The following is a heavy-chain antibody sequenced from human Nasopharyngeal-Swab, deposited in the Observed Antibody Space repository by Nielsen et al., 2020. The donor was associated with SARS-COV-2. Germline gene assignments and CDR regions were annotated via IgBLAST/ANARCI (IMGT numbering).Heavy chain of an antibody. Sequence: GESLKISCAASGFTFSNAWMSWVRQAPGKGLEWVGRIKSKTDGGTTDYAAPVKGRFTISRDDSKNTLYLQINSLKTEDTAVYYCTTDLLFPETRVRGVISPGWGQGTLVTVSS. V-gene: IGHV3-15*01. CDR3: TTDLLFPETRVRGVISPG. CDR1: GFTFSNAW. D-gene: IGHD3-10*01. J-gene: IGHJ4*02. CDR2: IKSKTDGGTT.